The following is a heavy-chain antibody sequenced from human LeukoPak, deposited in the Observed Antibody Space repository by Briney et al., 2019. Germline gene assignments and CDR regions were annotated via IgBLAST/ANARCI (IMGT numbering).Heavy chain of an antibody. Sequence: SQTLSLTCSVSGGSISSGVYYWGWIRQHPGKGLEWIGYIYYSGSTYYNPSLKSRVTISVDTSKNQFSLNLSSVTAADTAVYHCARCGGSQSYYGMDVWGQGTTVTVSS. J-gene: IGHJ6*02. CDR3: ARCGGSQSYYGMDV. V-gene: IGHV4-31*03. D-gene: IGHD1-26*01. CDR1: GGSISSGVYY. CDR2: IYYSGST.